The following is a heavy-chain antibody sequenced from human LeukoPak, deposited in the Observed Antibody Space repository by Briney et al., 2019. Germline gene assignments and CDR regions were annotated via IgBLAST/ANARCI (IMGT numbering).Heavy chain of an antibody. CDR3: ARAIVGATSGAFDI. CDR2: INPNINGT. Sequence: GASVKVSCKASGYTFTGYCIHWVRQAPGQGLEWMGWINPNINGTNYAQKFQGRVTMTGDRSISTAYMELSRLRSDDTAVYYCARAIVGATSGAFDIWGQGTMVTVSS. J-gene: IGHJ3*02. D-gene: IGHD1-26*01. CDR1: GYTFTGYC. V-gene: IGHV1-2*02.